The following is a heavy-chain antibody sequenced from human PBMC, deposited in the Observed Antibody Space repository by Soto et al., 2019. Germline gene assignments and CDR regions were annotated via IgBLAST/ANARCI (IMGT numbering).Heavy chain of an antibody. V-gene: IGHV3-11*01. Sequence: GGSLRLSCAASGFTFSDYYMSWSRQAPEKGLEWISYISNGGTTIYYADSVKGRFTISRHNAKNSLYLQMNSLGAEDTAVYYCARRSIAAETFDCWGNGTLVTVSS. D-gene: IGHD6-13*01. CDR3: ARRSIAAETFDC. CDR2: ISNGGTTI. J-gene: IGHJ4*01. CDR1: GFTFSDYY.